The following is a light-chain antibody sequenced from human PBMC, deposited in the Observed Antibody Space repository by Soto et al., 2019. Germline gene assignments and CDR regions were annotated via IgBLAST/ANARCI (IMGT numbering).Light chain of an antibody. J-gene: IGLJ3*02. CDR1: SSNIGTHI. Sequence: QSVLTQPPSASGTPGQRVTVSCSGSSSNIGTHIVNWYQQLPGTAPKLLIYSDNQRPSGVPDRFSGSKSGTSASLAISGLQSEDEADYYCAGWDDSLDVWVFGGGTKLAVL. CDR3: AGWDDSLDVWV. CDR2: SDN. V-gene: IGLV1-44*01.